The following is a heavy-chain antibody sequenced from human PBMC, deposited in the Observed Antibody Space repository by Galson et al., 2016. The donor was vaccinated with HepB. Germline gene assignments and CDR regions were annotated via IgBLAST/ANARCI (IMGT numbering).Heavy chain of an antibody. D-gene: IGHD6-19*01. V-gene: IGHV2-70*04. CDR2: IDWDDGK. CDR3: ARTSAAGQGWFDP. J-gene: IGHJ5*02. Sequence: PALVKPTQTLTLTCTFSGFSLSTSGTRVSWIRQPPGKALEWLARIDWDDGKFYSTSLKTRVTISKDTSKNQVVLTMTAMDPVDTAAYYCARTSAAGQGWFDPGGQGTLVTVAS. CDR1: GFSLSTSGTR.